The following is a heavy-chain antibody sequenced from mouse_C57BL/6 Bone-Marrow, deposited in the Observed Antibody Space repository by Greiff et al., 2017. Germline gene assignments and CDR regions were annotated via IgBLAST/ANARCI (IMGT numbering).Heavy chain of an antibody. D-gene: IGHD1-1*01. V-gene: IGHV7-3*01. CDR2: IRNKANGYTT. CDR3: ARGLITTVGGLFFDY. J-gene: IGHJ2*01. Sequence: EVQVVESGGGLVQPGGSLSLSCAASGFTFTDYYMSWVRQPPGKALEWLGFIRNKANGYTTESSASVKGRFTISRDNSQSILYLQMNALRAEDSATYYCARGLITTVGGLFFDYGGQGTTLTVSS. CDR1: GFTFTDYY.